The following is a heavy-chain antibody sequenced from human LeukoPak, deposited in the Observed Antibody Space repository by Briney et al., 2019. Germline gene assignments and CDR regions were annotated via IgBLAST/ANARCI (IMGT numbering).Heavy chain of an antibody. V-gene: IGHV4-39*01. D-gene: IGHD3-9*01. CDR3: ARHWHDILTGYYPFDP. CDR1: GGSISSSSYY. J-gene: IGHJ5*02. CDR2: IYYSGST. Sequence: SETLSLTCTVSGGSISSSSYYWGWIRQPPGKGLEWIGSIYYSGSTYYNPSLKSRVTISVDTSKNQFSLKLSSVTAADTAVYYCARHWHDILTGYYPFDPWGQGTLVTVSS.